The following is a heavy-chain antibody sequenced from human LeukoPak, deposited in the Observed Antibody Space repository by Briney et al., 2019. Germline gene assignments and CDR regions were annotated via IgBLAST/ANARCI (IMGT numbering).Heavy chain of an antibody. Sequence: GGSLRLSCAASGFTFDDYGMSWVRQAPGKGLEWVSGINWNGGSTGYADSVKGRFTISRDNSKNTLYLQMNSLRAEDTAVYYCAKVLVVVVAALDAFDIWGQGTMVTVSS. CDR3: AKVLVVVVAALDAFDI. CDR1: GFTFDDYG. J-gene: IGHJ3*02. V-gene: IGHV3-20*04. D-gene: IGHD2-15*01. CDR2: INWNGGST.